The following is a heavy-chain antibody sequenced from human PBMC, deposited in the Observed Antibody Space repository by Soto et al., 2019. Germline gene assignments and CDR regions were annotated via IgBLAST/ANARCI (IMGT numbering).Heavy chain of an antibody. D-gene: IGHD2-2*01. J-gene: IGHJ6*02. CDR3: ARDRLVPYGYGLDV. V-gene: IGHV3-33*01. Sequence: QMQLVESGGGVVQPGRSLRLSCAASGFTFRSYGIHWVRQAPGKGLVWVALIWFDGSKKYYVDSVKGRFAVSRDNSKNPPYLQMNSLRVEDTGVYSCARDRLVPYGYGLDVWGQGTTVNVSS. CDR2: IWFDGSKK. CDR1: GFTFRSYG.